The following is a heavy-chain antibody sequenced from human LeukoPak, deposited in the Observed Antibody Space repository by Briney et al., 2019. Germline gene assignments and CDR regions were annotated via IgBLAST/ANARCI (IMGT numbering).Heavy chain of an antibody. CDR1: GFTFSSYE. CDR2: ISSGGSAI. CDR3: AQDRYHRYSYYLDV. V-gene: IGHV3-48*03. J-gene: IGHJ6*03. D-gene: IGHD3-9*01. Sequence: GGSLRLSCAASGFTFSSYERNWVRQAPGKGLEWVSYISSGGSAIYYADSVKGRFTISRDNSKNSLYLQMNSLIAEDTAVYYCAQDRYHRYSYYLDVWGKETTVTVPS.